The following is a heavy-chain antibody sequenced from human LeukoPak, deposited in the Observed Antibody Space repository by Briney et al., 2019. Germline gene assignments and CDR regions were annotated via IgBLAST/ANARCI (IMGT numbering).Heavy chain of an antibody. V-gene: IGHV1-2*02. J-gene: IGHJ3*02. CDR3: ARVATVVTEDAFDI. Sequence: ASVQVSCKASGSTFTGYYMHWVRQAPGQGLEWMGWINPNSGGTNYAQKFQGRVTMTRDTSISTAYMELSRLRSDDTAVYYCARVATVVTEDAFDIWGQGTMVTVSS. CDR1: GSTFTGYY. CDR2: INPNSGGT. D-gene: IGHD4-23*01.